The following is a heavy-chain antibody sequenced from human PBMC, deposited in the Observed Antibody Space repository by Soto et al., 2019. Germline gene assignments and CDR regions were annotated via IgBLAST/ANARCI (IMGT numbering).Heavy chain of an antibody. Sequence: ASVKVSCKASGFAFTCYGISCVRQAPGQGLEWMGWISAYNGNTNYAQKLQGRVTMTTDTSTSTAYMELRSLRSDDTAVYYCPRAASSGLAQTPTRFDPWGQRTLVTVSS. CDR1: GFAFTCYG. D-gene: IGHD6-19*01. CDR3: PRAASSGLAQTPTRFDP. V-gene: IGHV1-18*01. CDR2: ISAYNGNT. J-gene: IGHJ5*02.